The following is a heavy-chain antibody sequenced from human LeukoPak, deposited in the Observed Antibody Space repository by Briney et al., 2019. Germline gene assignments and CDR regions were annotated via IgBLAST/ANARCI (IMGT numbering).Heavy chain of an antibody. Sequence: HTGGSLRLSCAASGFTFSSYAMSWVRQAPGKGLEWVSAISGSGGSTYYADSVKGRFTISRDNSKNTLYLQMNSLRAEDTAVYYCAKDHRSYGGNPDAFDIWGQGTMVTVSS. J-gene: IGHJ3*02. CDR2: ISGSGGST. D-gene: IGHD4-23*01. V-gene: IGHV3-23*01. CDR3: AKDHRSYGGNPDAFDI. CDR1: GFTFSSYA.